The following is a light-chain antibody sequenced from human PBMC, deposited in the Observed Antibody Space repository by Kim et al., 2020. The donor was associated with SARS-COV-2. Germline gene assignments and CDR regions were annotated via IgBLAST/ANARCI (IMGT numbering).Light chain of an antibody. Sequence: EIVMTQSPATLSLSPGERATLSCRASQSVTSSYLSWYQQKPGQAPRLLIYSASTRATGIPARFSGSGSGTDFTLTISSLQSEDFAVYYCQQDYNLPWTFGQGTKVEIK. CDR2: SAS. CDR3: QQDYNLPWT. CDR1: QSVTSSY. V-gene: IGKV3D-7*01. J-gene: IGKJ1*01.